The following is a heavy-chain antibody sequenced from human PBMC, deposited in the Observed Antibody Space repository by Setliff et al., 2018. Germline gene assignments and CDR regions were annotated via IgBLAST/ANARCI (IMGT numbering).Heavy chain of an antibody. D-gene: IGHD3-16*02. Sequence: ASVKVSCKASGYIFAGYYMYWVRQAPGQGLEWLGIISPGGGATTYAQKFQGRVILARDTSTSTVYMELGALKSDDTAVYYCARASTSIDPYDFDYWGQGTLVTVSS. CDR3: ARASTSIDPYDFDY. V-gene: IGHV1-46*01. CDR2: ISPGGGAT. J-gene: IGHJ4*02. CDR1: GYIFAGYY.